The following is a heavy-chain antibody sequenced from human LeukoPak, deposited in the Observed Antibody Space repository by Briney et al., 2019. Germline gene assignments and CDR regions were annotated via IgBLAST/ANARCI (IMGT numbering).Heavy chain of an antibody. CDR3: ARDSLGYSRAFDI. D-gene: IGHD6-13*01. CDR1: GYTFTSYD. Sequence: ASVKVSCKASGYTFTSYDINWVRQAPGQGLEWMGWMNPNSGNTGYAQKFQGRVTITRNTSISTAYMELSSLRSEDTAVYYWARDSLGYSRAFDIWGQGTMVTVSS. J-gene: IGHJ3*02. CDR2: MNPNSGNT. V-gene: IGHV1-8*03.